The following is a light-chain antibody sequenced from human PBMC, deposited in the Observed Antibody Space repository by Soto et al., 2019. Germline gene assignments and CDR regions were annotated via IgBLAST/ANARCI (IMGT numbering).Light chain of an antibody. V-gene: IGKV1-9*01. J-gene: IGKJ1*01. CDR3: HQTYNIPWT. CDR2: AAS. Sequence: IQLTQSPSSLSASVGDRVTITCRASQGINTYLAWYQQKAGKAPKLLIYAASILQSGVPSRFSGSASGTEFTLTISSLQPEDFATYWCHQTYNIPWTFGQGTKVDIK. CDR1: QGINTY.